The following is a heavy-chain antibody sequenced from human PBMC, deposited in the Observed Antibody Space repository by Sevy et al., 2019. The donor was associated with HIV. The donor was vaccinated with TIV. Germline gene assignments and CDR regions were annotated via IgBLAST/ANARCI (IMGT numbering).Heavy chain of an antibody. CDR1: GFTFSSYA. CDR2: ISYDGSNK. J-gene: IGHJ4*02. V-gene: IGHV3-30-3*01. Sequence: GGSLRLSCAASGFTFSSYAMHWVRQAPGKGLEWVAVISYDGSNKYYADSVKGRFTISRDNSKNTLYLQMNSLRAEDTAVYYCARDRFANRQRLVRGHYWGQGTLVTVSS. CDR3: ARDRFANRQRLVRGHY. D-gene: IGHD6-19*01.